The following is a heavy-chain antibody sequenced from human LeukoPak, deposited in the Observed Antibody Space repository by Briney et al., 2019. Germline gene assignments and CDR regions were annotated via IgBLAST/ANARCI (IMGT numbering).Heavy chain of an antibody. CDR2: IYYSGST. V-gene: IGHV4-31*03. Sequence: PSETLSLTCTVSGGSISSGGYSWSWIRQHPGKGLEWIGYIYYSGSTYYNPSLKSRVTISVDTSKNQFSLKLSSVTAADTAVYYCARHTTDYGDYWMVYWGQGTLVTVSS. CDR1: GGSISSGGYS. J-gene: IGHJ4*02. CDR3: ARHTTDYGDYWMVY. D-gene: IGHD4-17*01.